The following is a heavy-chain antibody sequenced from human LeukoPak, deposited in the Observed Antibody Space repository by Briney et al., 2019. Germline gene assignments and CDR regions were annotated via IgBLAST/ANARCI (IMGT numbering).Heavy chain of an antibody. V-gene: IGHV3-53*04. J-gene: IGHJ4*02. CDR3: ARGDSGYDPTSFDY. Sequence: GGSLRLSCAASGFTVSSNYMSWVRQAPGKGLEWVLVIYSGGSTYYADSVKGRFTISRHNSKNTLYLQMNSLRAEDTAVYYCARGDSGYDPTSFDYWGQGTLVTVSS. CDR2: IYSGGST. D-gene: IGHD5-12*01. CDR1: GFTVSSNY.